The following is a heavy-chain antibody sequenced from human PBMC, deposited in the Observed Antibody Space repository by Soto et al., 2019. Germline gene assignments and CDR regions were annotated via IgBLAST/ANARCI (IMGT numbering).Heavy chain of an antibody. J-gene: IGHJ4*02. CDR3: ARRDVDTAMVDY. V-gene: IGHV4-39*01. D-gene: IGHD5-18*01. CDR1: GGSISSSSYY. Sequence: KASETLSLTCTVSGGSISSSSYYWGWIRQPPGKGLEWIGSIYYSGSTYYNPSLKSRVTISVDKSKNQFSLKLSSVTAADTAVYYCARRDVDTAMVDYWGQGTLVTVSS. CDR2: IYYSGST.